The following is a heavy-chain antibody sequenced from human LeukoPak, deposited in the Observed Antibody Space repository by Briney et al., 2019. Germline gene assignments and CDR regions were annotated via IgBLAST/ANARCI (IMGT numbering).Heavy chain of an antibody. CDR1: GFTFSSYE. J-gene: IGHJ4*02. Sequence: PGGSLRLSCAASGFTFSSYEMNWVRQAPGKGLEWVSYISSSGDTIFYADSVKGRFTIPRDNAKNSLYLQMNSLRAEDTAVYYCASRTRRDGYNYFDYWGQGTLVTVSS. D-gene: IGHD5-24*01. CDR2: ISSSGDTI. V-gene: IGHV3-48*03. CDR3: ASRTRRDGYNYFDY.